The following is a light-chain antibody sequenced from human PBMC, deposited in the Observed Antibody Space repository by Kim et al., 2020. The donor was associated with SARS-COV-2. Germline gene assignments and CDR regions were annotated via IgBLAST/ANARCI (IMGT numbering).Light chain of an antibody. CDR1: SFNNGAGYD. CDR3: QSYDSSLSGV. Sequence: GQRVTISCTGRSFNNGAGYDVHWYQQLPGTAPKLLIYGNSNRPSGVPDRFSGSKSGTSASLAITGLQAEDEADYYCQSYDSSLSGVFGGGTQLTVL. CDR2: GNS. J-gene: IGLJ3*02. V-gene: IGLV1-40*01.